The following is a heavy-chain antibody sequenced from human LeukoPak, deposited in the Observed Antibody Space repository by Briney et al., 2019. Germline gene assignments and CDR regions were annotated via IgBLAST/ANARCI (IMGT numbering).Heavy chain of an antibody. Sequence: GGSLRLSCAAAGFTFSNYWMHWVRQAPGKGLVWVSRIKSDGRTKYWDSVKGRFTISRDNAKNTVSLQMNSLRAEDTGVYYCARAPSEIGGYYPEYFRHWGQGTLVTVSS. CDR1: GFTFSNYW. V-gene: IGHV3-74*01. D-gene: IGHD3-22*01. J-gene: IGHJ1*01. CDR2: IKSDGRT. CDR3: ARAPSEIGGYYPEYFRH.